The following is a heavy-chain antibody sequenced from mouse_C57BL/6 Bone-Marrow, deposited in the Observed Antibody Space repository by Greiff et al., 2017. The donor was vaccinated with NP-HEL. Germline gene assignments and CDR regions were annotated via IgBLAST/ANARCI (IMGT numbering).Heavy chain of an antibody. Sequence: VQLQQPGAELVRPGTSVKLSCKASGYTFTSYWMHWVKQRPGQGLEWIGVIDPSDSYTNYNPQFKGKATLTVGTSSCTAYMQLSSLTSEDSAFYSCARPLLDRFFFYWGQGTTLTVSS. D-gene: IGHD2-10*02. V-gene: IGHV1-59*01. CDR1: GYTFTSYW. J-gene: IGHJ2*01. CDR3: ARPLLDRFFFY. CDR2: IDPSDSYT.